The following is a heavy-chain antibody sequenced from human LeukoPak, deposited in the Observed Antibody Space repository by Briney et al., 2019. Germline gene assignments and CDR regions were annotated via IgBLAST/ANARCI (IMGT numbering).Heavy chain of an antibody. CDR1: GFTFSNFA. J-gene: IGHJ4*02. Sequence: GESLRLSCAASGFTFSNFALSWVRQAPGKGLEWVSYISSSGITIYYADSVKGRFTISRDNAKNSLYLQMNSLRAEDTAVYYCARDSTRYCSSTSCYTIAYWGQGTLVTVSS. V-gene: IGHV3-11*01. D-gene: IGHD2-2*02. CDR3: ARDSTRYCSSTSCYTIAY. CDR2: ISSSGITI.